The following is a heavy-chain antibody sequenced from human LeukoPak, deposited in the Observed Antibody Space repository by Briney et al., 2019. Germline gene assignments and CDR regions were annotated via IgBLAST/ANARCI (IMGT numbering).Heavy chain of an antibody. V-gene: IGHV4-39*07. J-gene: IGHJ4*02. CDR1: GGSISSSSYY. CDR3: ARSPYYYGSGSYWGQYFDY. CDR2: INHSGSA. D-gene: IGHD3-10*01. Sequence: SETLSLTCTVSGGSISSSSYYWGWIRQPPGKGLEWIGEINHSGSANYNPSLKSRVTISVDTSKNQFSLKLSSVTAADTAVYYCARSPYYYGSGSYWGQYFDYWGQGTLVTVSS.